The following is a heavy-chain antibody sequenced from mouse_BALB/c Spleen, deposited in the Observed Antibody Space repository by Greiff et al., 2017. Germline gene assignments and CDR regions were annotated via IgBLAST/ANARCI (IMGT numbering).Heavy chain of an antibody. CDR1: GYTFTSYW. Sequence: QVQLQQPGAELVKPGASVKLSCKASGYTFTSYWMHWVKQRPGQGLEWIGEIDPETGGTAYNQKFKGKATLTADKSSSTAYMELRSLTSEDSAVYYCTRFAYYAMDYWGQGTSVTVSS. V-gene: IGHV1-69*02. CDR2: IDPETGGT. CDR3: TRFAYYAMDY. J-gene: IGHJ4*01.